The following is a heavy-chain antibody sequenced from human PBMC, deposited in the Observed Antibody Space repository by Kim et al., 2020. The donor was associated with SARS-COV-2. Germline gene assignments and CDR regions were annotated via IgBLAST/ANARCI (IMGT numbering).Heavy chain of an antibody. V-gene: IGHV4-31*03. D-gene: IGHD3-10*01. CDR2: IYYSGST. CDR1: GGSISSGGYY. CDR3: ARGDGAYYYGSGSYDHWYFDL. Sequence: SETLSLTCTVSGGSISSGGYYWSWIRQHPGKGLEWIGYIYYSGSTYYNPSLKSRVTISVDTSKNQFSLKLSSVTAADTAVYYCARGDGAYYYGSGSYDHWYFDLWGRGTLVTVSS. J-gene: IGHJ2*01.